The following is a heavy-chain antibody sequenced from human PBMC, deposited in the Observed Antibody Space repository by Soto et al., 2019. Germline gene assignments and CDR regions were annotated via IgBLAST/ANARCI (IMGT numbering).Heavy chain of an antibody. V-gene: IGHV3-23*01. J-gene: IGHJ5*02. CDR1: GFTFSSYA. D-gene: IGHD5-18*01. Sequence: GGSLRLSCAASGFTFSSYAMSWVRQVPGKGLEWVSAIIGSGGSTYYADSVKGRFTISRDNSKNTLYLQMNSLRADDTAVYYCAKVMVKNWFDPWGQGTPVTVAS. CDR3: AKVMVKNWFDP. CDR2: IIGSGGST.